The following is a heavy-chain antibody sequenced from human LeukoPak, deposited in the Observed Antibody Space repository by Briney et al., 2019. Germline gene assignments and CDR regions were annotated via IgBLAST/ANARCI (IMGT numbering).Heavy chain of an antibody. Sequence: PSQTLSLTCTVSGGSISSGDCYWSWIRQPPGKGLEWIGYIYYRGRTYYNPSLKSRVTISVDTSKNQFSLKLSSVTAADTAVYYCARYSVVVVPAAITSNYYYYYYMDVWGKGTTVTVSS. V-gene: IGHV4-30-4*08. D-gene: IGHD2-2*02. J-gene: IGHJ6*03. CDR3: ARYSVVVVPAAITSNYYYYYYMDV. CDR2: IYYRGRT. CDR1: GGSISSGDCY.